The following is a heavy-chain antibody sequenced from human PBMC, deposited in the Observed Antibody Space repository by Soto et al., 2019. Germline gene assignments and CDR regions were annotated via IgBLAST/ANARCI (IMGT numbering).Heavy chain of an antibody. J-gene: IGHJ4*02. V-gene: IGHV3-21*01. Sequence: EVQLVESGGGLVKPGGSLRLSCAVSGFTFSSCTMNWVRQAPGKGLEWVSSISGSRSTYYADSVKGRFTISRDNAKNSLFLELSSLRAEDTAVDYCSSEVQPVVRREYDYWGQGTLVTVSS. D-gene: IGHD1-1*01. CDR3: SSEVQPVVRREYDY. CDR2: ISGSRST. CDR1: GFTFSSCT.